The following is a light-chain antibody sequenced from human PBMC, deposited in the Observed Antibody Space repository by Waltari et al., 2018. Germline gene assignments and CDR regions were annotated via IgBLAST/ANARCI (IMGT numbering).Light chain of an antibody. CDR3: SSYTSSGVV. J-gene: IGLJ2*01. CDR2: DVY. Sequence: QSALTQPASVSGSPGQAIIISCTGTGSDVGGYDYVSWYQQYPGKAPRLIIYDVYNRPSGVSTRFSGSKSDNTASLTISGRQAEDESVFYCSSYTSSGVVFGGGTKLTVL. CDR1: GSDVGGYDY. V-gene: IGLV2-14*01.